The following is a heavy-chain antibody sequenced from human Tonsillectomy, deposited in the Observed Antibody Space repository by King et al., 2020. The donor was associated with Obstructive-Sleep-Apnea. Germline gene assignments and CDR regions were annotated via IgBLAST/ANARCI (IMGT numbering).Heavy chain of an antibody. J-gene: IGHJ4*02. V-gene: IGHV4-30-2*01. D-gene: IGHD4-17*01. CDR3: ARTTVTEGVEY. CDR1: GGSITSGVYS. CDR2: IYHSGSA. Sequence: LQLQESGSGLVKPSQTLSLTCAVSGGSITSGVYSWSLIRQPPGKGLEWIGYIYHSGSAYYNPSVKRRITLSLDRSKNEFYLDLTSVTAADTAVYYCARTTVTEGVEYWGQGTLVTVSS.